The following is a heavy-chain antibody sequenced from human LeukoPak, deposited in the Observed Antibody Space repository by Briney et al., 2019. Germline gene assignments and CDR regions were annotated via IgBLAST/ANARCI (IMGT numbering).Heavy chain of an antibody. Sequence: GGSLRLSCAASGFTLSSYGMHWVRQAPGKGLEWVAVIWYDGSNKYYADSVKGRFTISRDNSKNTLYLQMNSLRAEDTAVYYCARDGRGYDILTGYYITNWFDPWGQGTLVTVSS. CDR3: ARDGRGYDILTGYYITNWFDP. V-gene: IGHV3-33*01. CDR2: IWYDGSNK. J-gene: IGHJ5*02. D-gene: IGHD3-9*01. CDR1: GFTLSSYG.